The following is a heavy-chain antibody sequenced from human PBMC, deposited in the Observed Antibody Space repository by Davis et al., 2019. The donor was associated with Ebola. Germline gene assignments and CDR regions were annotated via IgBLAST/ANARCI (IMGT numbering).Heavy chain of an antibody. CDR1: GASISSGDYY. CDR2: IYYSGSA. J-gene: IGHJ5*02. CDR3: AREANYFDSSGSYPGWFDP. D-gene: IGHD3-22*01. Sequence: LRLSCTVSGASISSGDYYWSWIRQPPGKGLEWIGYIYYSGSAYYNPSLKSRVTISVATSKNQFSLRLTSVPAADTAVYYCAREANYFDSSGSYPGWFDPWGQGALVTVSS. V-gene: IGHV4-30-4*01.